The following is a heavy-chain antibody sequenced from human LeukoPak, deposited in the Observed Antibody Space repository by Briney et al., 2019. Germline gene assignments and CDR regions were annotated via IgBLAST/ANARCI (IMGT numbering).Heavy chain of an antibody. Sequence: SSETLSLTCTVSGGSISSYYWSWIRQPPGKGLEWIGYIYYSGSTNYNPSLKSRVTISVDTSKNQFSLKLSSVTAADTAVYYCARGWGYYGSGSYYNAVDYWGQGTLVTVSS. J-gene: IGHJ4*02. CDR1: GGSISSYY. D-gene: IGHD3-10*01. V-gene: IGHV4-59*12. CDR2: IYYSGST. CDR3: ARGWGYYGSGSYYNAVDY.